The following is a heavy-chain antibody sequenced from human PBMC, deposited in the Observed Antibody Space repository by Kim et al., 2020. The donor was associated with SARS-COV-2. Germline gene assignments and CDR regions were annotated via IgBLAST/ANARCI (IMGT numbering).Heavy chain of an antibody. D-gene: IGHD5-12*01. CDR3: AKGQDSGYDYETAFDI. V-gene: IGHV3-9*01. Sequence: SVKGRFNISRDNAKKSLYLQMNSLRVEDTALYYCAKGQDSGYDYETAFDIWGQGTMVIFSS. J-gene: IGHJ3*02.